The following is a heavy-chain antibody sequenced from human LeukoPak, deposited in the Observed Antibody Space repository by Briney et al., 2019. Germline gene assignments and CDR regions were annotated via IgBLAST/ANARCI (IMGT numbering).Heavy chain of an antibody. CDR2: ISAYNGNT. D-gene: IGHD2-2*01. Sequence: ASVKVSCKASGYTFTSYGISWVRQAPRQGLEWMGWISAYNGNTNYAQKLQGRVTMTTDTSTSTAYMELRSLRSDDTAVYYCARERGYCSSTSCYVGDLYYYYGMDVWGKGTTVTVSS. V-gene: IGHV1-18*04. J-gene: IGHJ6*04. CDR1: GYTFTSYG. CDR3: ARERGYCSSTSCYVGDLYYYYGMDV.